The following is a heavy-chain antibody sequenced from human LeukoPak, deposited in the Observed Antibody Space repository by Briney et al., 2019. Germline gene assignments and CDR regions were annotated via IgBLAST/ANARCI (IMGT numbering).Heavy chain of an antibody. V-gene: IGHV4-59*08. D-gene: IGHD3-10*01. CDR3: AALWFGELSPFDY. Sequence: SETLSLTCTVSGGSPSSYYWSWIRQPPGKGLEWIGYIYYSGSTNYNPSLKRRVTISVDTSKNQFSLKLSSVTAADTAVYYCAALWFGELSPFDYWGQGTLVTVSS. J-gene: IGHJ4*02. CDR1: GGSPSSYY. CDR2: IYYSGST.